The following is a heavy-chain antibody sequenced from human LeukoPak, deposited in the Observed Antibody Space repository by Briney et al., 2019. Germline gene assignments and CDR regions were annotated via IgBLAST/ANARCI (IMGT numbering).Heavy chain of an antibody. J-gene: IGHJ5*02. CDR3: ARERALIRGDNWFDA. CDR2: LTSSSIST. Sequence: PGGSLRLSCATSGFPFRTYSMHWVRQARGKGLEWVSYLTSSSISTYYADSVKGRFTISRDNAKNSLYLQMNSLRAEDTAVYYCARERALIRGDNWFDAWGQGTLVTVSS. V-gene: IGHV3-48*01. CDR1: GFPFRTYS. D-gene: IGHD3-10*01.